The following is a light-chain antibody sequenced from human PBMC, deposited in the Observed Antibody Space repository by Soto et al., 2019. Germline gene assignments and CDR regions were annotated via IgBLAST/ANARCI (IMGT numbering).Light chain of an antibody. Sequence: QPVLTQPPSVSGAPGQRVTISCTGSSSNIGAGYDLHWYQHLPGTAPKLLIYDDSNRPSGVPDRFSGSRSGTSASLAITGLQAEDEADYYCQSFDSSLSAYVFGTGTKVTVL. J-gene: IGLJ1*01. CDR2: DDS. V-gene: IGLV1-40*01. CDR3: QSFDSSLSAYV. CDR1: SSNIGAGYD.